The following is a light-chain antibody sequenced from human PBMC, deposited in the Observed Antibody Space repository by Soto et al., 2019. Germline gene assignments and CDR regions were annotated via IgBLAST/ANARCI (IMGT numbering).Light chain of an antibody. CDR1: QSVLYSSNNKNY. Sequence: DIVMTQSPDSLAVSLGERATINCKSSQSVLYSSNNKNYLAWYQQKPGQPPKLLIYWASTRESGVPDRFSGSGSGTAFTLTISSLQAEDVAVYYCQQCYNTPYTFGQGTKLEIK. CDR2: WAS. CDR3: QQCYNTPYT. V-gene: IGKV4-1*01. J-gene: IGKJ2*01.